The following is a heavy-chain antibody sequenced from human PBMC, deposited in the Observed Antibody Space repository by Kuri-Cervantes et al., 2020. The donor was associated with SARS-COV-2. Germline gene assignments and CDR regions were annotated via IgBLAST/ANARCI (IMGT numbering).Heavy chain of an antibody. Sequence: GESLKISCQTSGYTFTSYWIGWVRQKPGKGLEWVAIICPSDSDTRYRPSFQGQVTISADKSINTVYLQWRSLRASDSALYFCARPIDCGGTCYFDYWGLGTLVTVSS. V-gene: IGHV5-51*01. CDR1: GYTFTSYW. D-gene: IGHD4-23*01. CDR2: ICPSDSDT. CDR3: ARPIDCGGTCYFDY. J-gene: IGHJ4*02.